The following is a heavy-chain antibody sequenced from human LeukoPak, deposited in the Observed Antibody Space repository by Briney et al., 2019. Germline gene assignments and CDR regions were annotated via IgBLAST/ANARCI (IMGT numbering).Heavy chain of an antibody. V-gene: IGHV4-31*03. Sequence: PSETLSLTCTVSGGSISSGGYYWSWIRQHPGKGLEWIGYIYYSGSTYYNPSLKSRVTISVDTSKNQFSLKLSSVTAADTAVYYCARDQVQFLEWLPSYYYYGMDVWGQGITVTVSS. CDR3: ARDQVQFLEWLPSYYYYGMDV. CDR1: GGSISSGGYY. D-gene: IGHD3-3*01. CDR2: IYYSGST. J-gene: IGHJ6*02.